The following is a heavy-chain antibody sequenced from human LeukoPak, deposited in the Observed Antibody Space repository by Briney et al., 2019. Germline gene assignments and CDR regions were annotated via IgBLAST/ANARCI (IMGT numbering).Heavy chain of an antibody. Sequence: SETLFFTCAVSGGSISSGRYYWSWIRQHPGKGLEWIGYIYYSGTTYYNPSLKSRVAISIDTSKTLFSLKLSSVTAADTAVYYCARCTSPYQTVDAWGQGILVTVSS. J-gene: IGHJ5*02. D-gene: IGHD3-16*01. V-gene: IGHV4-31*11. CDR1: GGSISSGRYY. CDR2: IYYSGTT. CDR3: ARCTSPYQTVDA.